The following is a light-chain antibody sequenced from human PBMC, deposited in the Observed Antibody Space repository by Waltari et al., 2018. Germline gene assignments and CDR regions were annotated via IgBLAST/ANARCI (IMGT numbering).Light chain of an antibody. Sequence: SYELTRPPSVSLPPGQTARLTCSGADLGRKYASWYQQKPGQSPVLVIYQDKKRPSGIPERFSASKSGNTATLTISGTQAMDEADYYCQAWDRTAVVFGGGTKLTVL. CDR1: DLGRKY. J-gene: IGLJ3*02. CDR3: QAWDRTAVV. CDR2: QDK. V-gene: IGLV3-1*01.